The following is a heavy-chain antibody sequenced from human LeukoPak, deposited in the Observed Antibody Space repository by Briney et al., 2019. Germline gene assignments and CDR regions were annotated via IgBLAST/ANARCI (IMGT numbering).Heavy chain of an antibody. CDR1: GFSFRSYA. Sequence: PGRSLRLSCAASGFSFRSYAMHWVRQAPGKGLEWVSGISGSGGSTYYADSVKGRFTISRDNSKNTLYLQMNSLRAEDTAVYYCAKTPSSHPSRQIFDYWGQGTLVTVSS. V-gene: IGHV3-23*01. CDR3: AKTPSSHPSRQIFDY. CDR2: ISGSGGST. J-gene: IGHJ4*02. D-gene: IGHD2-15*01.